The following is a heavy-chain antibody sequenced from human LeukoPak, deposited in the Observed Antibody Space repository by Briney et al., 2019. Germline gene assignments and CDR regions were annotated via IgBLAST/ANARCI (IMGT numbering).Heavy chain of an antibody. Sequence: PSETLSLTCTVSGGSISSSSYYWGWIRQPPGKGLEWIGSIYYSGSTYYNPSLKSRVTISVDTSKNQFSLKLSSVTAADTAVYYCARLGGGGNTSPMDVWGQGTTVTVSS. CDR2: IYYSGST. D-gene: IGHD4-23*01. V-gene: IGHV4-39*07. J-gene: IGHJ6*02. CDR3: ARLGGGGNTSPMDV. CDR1: GGSISSSSYY.